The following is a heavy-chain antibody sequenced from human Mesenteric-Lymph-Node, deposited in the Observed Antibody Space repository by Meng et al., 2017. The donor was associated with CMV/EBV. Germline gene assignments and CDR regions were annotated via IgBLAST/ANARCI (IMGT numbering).Heavy chain of an antibody. D-gene: IGHD5-18*01. Sequence: GESLKISCAASGFSVRNNYMTWVRQAPGKGLEWVSIIYSGGSAYHADSVKGRFSISRDNVKNSVYLQMNSLRSEDTAMYYCATDRMDTSARRGFFDYWGQGTLVTVSS. CDR3: ATDRMDTSARRGFFDY. V-gene: IGHV3-66*01. J-gene: IGHJ4*02. CDR2: IYSGGSA. CDR1: GFSVRNNY.